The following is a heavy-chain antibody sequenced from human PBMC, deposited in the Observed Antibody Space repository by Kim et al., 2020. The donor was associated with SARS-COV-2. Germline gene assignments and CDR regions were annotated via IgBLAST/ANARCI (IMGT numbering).Heavy chain of an antibody. CDR3: ARDSPYSSGWYGGDDAFDI. CDR2: IYYSGST. V-gene: IGHV4-61*01. CDR1: GGSVSSGSYY. D-gene: IGHD6-19*01. Sequence: SETLSLTCTVSGGSVSSGSYYWSWIRQPPGKGLEWIGYIYYSGSTNYNPSLKSRVTISVDTSKHQFSLKLSSVTAADTAVYYCARDSPYSSGWYGGDDAFDIWGQVTMVTVSS. J-gene: IGHJ3*02.